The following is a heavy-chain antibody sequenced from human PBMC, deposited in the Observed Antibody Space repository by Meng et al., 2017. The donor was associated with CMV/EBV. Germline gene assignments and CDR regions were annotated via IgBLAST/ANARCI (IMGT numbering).Heavy chain of an antibody. J-gene: IGHJ6*02. V-gene: IGHV3-30-3*01. CDR2: ISYDGSNK. Sequence: GESLKISCAASGFTFSSYAMHWVRQAPGKGLEWVAVISYDGSNKYYADSVKGRFTISRDNSKNTLYLQMNSQRAEDTAVYYCARDGYSSSWYGPGYYYYYYGMDVWGQGTTVTVSS. CDR1: GFTFSSYA. CDR3: ARDGYSSSWYGPGYYYYYYGMDV. D-gene: IGHD6-13*01.